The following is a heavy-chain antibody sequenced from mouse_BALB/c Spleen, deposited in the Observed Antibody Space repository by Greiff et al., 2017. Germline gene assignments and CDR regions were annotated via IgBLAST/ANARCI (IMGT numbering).Heavy chain of an antibody. J-gene: IGHJ2*01. CDR2: ISDGGSYT. D-gene: IGHD2-10*02. V-gene: IGHV5-4*02. CDR1: GFTFSDYY. Sequence: EVMLVESGGGLVKPGGSLKLSCAASGFTFSDYYMYWVRQTPEKRLEWVATISDGGSYTYYPDSVKGRFTISRDNAKNNLYLQMSSLKSEDTAMYYCARERYGNYEGYFDYWGQGTTLTVSS. CDR3: ARERYGNYEGYFDY.